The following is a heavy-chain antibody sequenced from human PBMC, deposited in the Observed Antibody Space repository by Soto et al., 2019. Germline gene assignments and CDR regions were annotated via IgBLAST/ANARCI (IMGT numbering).Heavy chain of an antibody. CDR3: ARDSGLGGIDY. Sequence: QVQLVESGGGVVQPGRSLRLSCAASGFTFSSYAMHWVRQAPGKGMEWVAVISYDGSNKYSADSVKGRFTISRDNSKNTRYLQMTSLRAEDTAVYSCARDSGLGGIDYWGRGTLVSVSS. CDR1: GFTFSSYA. D-gene: IGHD6-6*01. J-gene: IGHJ4*02. CDR2: ISYDGSNK. V-gene: IGHV3-30-3*01.